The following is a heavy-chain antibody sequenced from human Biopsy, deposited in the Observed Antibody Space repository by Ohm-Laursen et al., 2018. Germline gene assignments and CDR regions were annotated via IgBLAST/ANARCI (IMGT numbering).Heavy chain of an antibody. CDR2: IIPIPNVA. CDR1: GDSFTSYA. V-gene: IGHV1-69*10. J-gene: IGHJ5*02. CDR3: ARGEGSSWFDP. Sequence: SVKVSCNASGDSFTSYAIGWVRQAPGQGLEWMGGIIPIPNVATYAQKFQGRTTITADESTSTAYMELSSLTSDDTAVYFCARGEGSSWFDPWGHGTLVTVSS. D-gene: IGHD1-26*01.